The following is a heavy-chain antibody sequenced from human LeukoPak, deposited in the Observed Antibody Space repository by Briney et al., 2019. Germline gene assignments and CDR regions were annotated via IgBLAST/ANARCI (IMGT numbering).Heavy chain of an antibody. CDR2: ISYDGSNK. V-gene: IGHV3-30-3*01. CDR1: GFTFSSYA. D-gene: IGHD6-19*01. Sequence: GRSLRLSCAASGFTFSSYAMHWVRQAPGKGLEWVAVISYDGSNKYYADSVKGRFTISRDNSKNTLYLQMNSLRAEDTAVYYCARGRTYSSGWYYFDYWGQGTLVTVSS. J-gene: IGHJ4*02. CDR3: ARGRTYSSGWYYFDY.